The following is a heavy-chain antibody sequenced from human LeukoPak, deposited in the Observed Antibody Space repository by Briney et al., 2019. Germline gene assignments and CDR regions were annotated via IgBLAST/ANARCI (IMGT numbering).Heavy chain of an antibody. CDR2: INPNSGVT. D-gene: IGHD2-15*01. Sequence: ASVKVSCKASGYTFTGHYIYWVRQAPGQGLEWMGWINPNSGVTNSAQNFQGRVTMTWDTSISTAYMELNGLISDDTAVYYCARGTDCSGGRCYTSWFDPWGQGTLVTVSS. CDR1: GYTFTGHY. CDR3: ARGTDCSGGRCYTSWFDP. V-gene: IGHV1-2*02. J-gene: IGHJ5*02.